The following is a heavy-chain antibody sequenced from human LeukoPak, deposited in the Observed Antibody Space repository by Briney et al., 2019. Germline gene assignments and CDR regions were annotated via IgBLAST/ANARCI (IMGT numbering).Heavy chain of an antibody. D-gene: IGHD3-10*01. CDR2: INAGNGNT. Sequence: ASVKVSCKASGYTFTSYAMHWVRHAPGQRLEWMGWINAGNGNTKYSQKFQGRVTITRDTSASTAYMELSSLRSEDTAVYYCARDLQRLWFGRTFDPWGQGTLVTVSS. CDR1: GYTFTSYA. J-gene: IGHJ5*02. CDR3: ARDLQRLWFGRTFDP. V-gene: IGHV1-3*01.